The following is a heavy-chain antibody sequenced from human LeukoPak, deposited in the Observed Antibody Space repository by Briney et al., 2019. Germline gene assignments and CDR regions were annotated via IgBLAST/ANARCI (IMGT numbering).Heavy chain of an antibody. D-gene: IGHD3-3*01. CDR3: ARVRRVSWSDYYLDQ. V-gene: IGHV4-39*07. J-gene: IGHJ4*02. Sequence: SETLSLTCTVSGGSISSSSYYWGWIRQPPGKGLEWIGSVYYSGSSYYTPSLKSRVTISIDTSTNQFSLKLSSVAVADTTVYYCARVRRVSWSDYYLDQWGQGTLVTVSS. CDR2: VYYSGSS. CDR1: GGSISSSSYY.